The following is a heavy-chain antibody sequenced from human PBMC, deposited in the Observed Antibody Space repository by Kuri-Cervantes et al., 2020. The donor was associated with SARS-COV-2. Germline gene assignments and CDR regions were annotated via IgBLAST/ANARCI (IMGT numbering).Heavy chain of an antibody. V-gene: IGHV1-46*01. CDR1: GYTFTSYY. D-gene: IGHD6-19*01. CDR2: INPSGGST. J-gene: IGHJ4*02. Sequence: ASVKVSCKASGYTFTSYYMHWVRQAPGQGLEWMGIINPSGGSTSYAQKFQGRVTMTRDTSTSTVYMELRSLRSDDTAVYYCARDQAVAGDVYWGQGTLVTVSS. CDR3: ARDQAVAGDVY.